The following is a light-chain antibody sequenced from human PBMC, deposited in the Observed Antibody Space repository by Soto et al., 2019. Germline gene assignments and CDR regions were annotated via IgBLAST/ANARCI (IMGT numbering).Light chain of an antibody. CDR1: HIINSRN. V-gene: IGKV3-20*01. CDR3: QQYGRSPWT. J-gene: IGKJ1*01. Sequence: EIVLTQSPSTLSLSLGEGATLSCRASHIINSRNLAWYQQKPGQAPRLLMYDASMRATGIPDRFSGSGSATDFTLTISRLEPEDFAVYYCQQYGRSPWTFGQGTKVDIK. CDR2: DAS.